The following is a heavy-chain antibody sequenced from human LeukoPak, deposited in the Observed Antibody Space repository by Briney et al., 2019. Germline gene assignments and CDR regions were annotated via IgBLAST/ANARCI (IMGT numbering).Heavy chain of an antibody. CDR1: GFTFSSYA. D-gene: IGHD4-17*01. CDR3: AKDHPTTEYYYYGMDV. Sequence: PGGSLRLSCAASGFTFSSYAMSWVRQAPGKGLEWVSAISGSGGSTYYADSVKGRFTISRDNSKNTLYLQVNSLRAEDTAVYYCAKDHPTTEYYYYGMDVWGQGTTVTVSS. V-gene: IGHV3-23*01. CDR2: ISGSGGST. J-gene: IGHJ6*02.